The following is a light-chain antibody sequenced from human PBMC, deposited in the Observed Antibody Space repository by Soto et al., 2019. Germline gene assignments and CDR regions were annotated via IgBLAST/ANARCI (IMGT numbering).Light chain of an antibody. CDR2: GAS. CDR3: QQYNSYSEA. J-gene: IGKJ1*01. V-gene: IGKV1-16*01. Sequence: DIQMTQSPSSLSASVGDRGTFTCRASQSISTYLNWYEQKPGKAPNLLIYGASNLQSGVPSRFSGSGSGTEFTLTINSLQPDDFATYYCQQYNSYSEAFGQGTKVDIK. CDR1: QSISTY.